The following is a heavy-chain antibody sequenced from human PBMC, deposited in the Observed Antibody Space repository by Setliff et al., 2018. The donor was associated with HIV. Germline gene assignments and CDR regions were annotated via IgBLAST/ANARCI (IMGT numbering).Heavy chain of an antibody. V-gene: IGHV4-34*01. Sequence: SETLSLTCAVYGGSFSDYYWTWIRQSPGKGLEWIGEINHRGSINYNPSLKSRVTISVDTSKNQFSLKLSSVTAADTAVYYCAREDYYYYGMDVWGQGTTVTVSS. CDR2: INHRGSI. J-gene: IGHJ6*02. CDR3: AREDYYYYGMDV. CDR1: GGSFSDYY.